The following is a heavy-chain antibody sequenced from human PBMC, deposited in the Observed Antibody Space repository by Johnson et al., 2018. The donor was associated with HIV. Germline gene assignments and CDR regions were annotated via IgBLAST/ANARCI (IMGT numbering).Heavy chain of an antibody. D-gene: IGHD5-24*01. CDR1: GLSVSNNY. CDR2: LWSGGNT. Sequence: VQLVESGGGLVQPGGSLRLSCAASGLSVSNNYMSWVRQAPGKGLEWVSVLWSGGNTWYAGSVTGRFPISRDNSKNTLSLQMNSLRAEDTAVYYCARACRDGYTCDVYDIWGLGTMVTVS. V-gene: IGHV3-66*01. J-gene: IGHJ3*02. CDR3: ARACRDGYTCDVYDI.